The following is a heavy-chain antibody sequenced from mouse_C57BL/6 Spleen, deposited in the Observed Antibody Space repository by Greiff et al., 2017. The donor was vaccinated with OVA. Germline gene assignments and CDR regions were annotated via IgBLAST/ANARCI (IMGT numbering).Heavy chain of an antibody. CDR2: ISSGSSTI. Sequence: EVKLMESGGGLVKPGGSLKLSCAASGFTFSDYGMHWVRQAPEKVLEWVAYISSGSSTIYYADTVKGRFTISRDNAKNTLFLQMTSLRAADTAMYYCARLGRGSSYEYYFDYWGQGTTLTVSS. CDR3: ARLGRGSSYEYYFDY. V-gene: IGHV5-17*01. CDR1: GFTFSDYG. D-gene: IGHD1-1*01. J-gene: IGHJ2*01.